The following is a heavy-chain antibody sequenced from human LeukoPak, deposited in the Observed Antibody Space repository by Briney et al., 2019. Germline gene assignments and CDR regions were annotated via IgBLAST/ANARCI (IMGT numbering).Heavy chain of an antibody. CDR3: ARGPSGVFDI. V-gene: IGHV1-46*01. Sequence: ASVKVSCKASGFTFTNYYMHWVRQAPGQGLEWMGLINPNGRSTSYPQKFQGRVTMTRDTSTSTVYMELSSLRSEDTAVYYCARGPSGVFDIGGKGKMVTVFS. CDR2: INPNGRST. CDR1: GFTFTNYY. D-gene: IGHD3-10*01. J-gene: IGHJ3*02.